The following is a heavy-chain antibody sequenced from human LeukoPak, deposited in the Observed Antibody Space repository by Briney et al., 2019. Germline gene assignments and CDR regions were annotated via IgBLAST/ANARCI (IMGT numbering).Heavy chain of an antibody. CDR2: IKQDGSEK. Sequence: GGSLRLSCAASGFTFSSYWMSWVRQAPGKGLEWVANIKQDGSEKYYVDSVKGRLTISRDNAKNSLYLQMNSLRAEDTAVYYCARGWLDNYFDYWGQGTLVTLSS. CDR1: GFTFSSYW. D-gene: IGHD6-19*01. CDR3: ARGWLDNYFDY. J-gene: IGHJ4*02. V-gene: IGHV3-7*01.